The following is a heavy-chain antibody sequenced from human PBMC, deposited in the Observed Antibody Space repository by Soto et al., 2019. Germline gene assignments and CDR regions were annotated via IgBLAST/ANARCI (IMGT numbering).Heavy chain of an antibody. CDR1: GGSISSYY. V-gene: IGHV4-59*08. CDR3: ARRSGSYSAKFDY. Sequence: QVQLQESGPGLVKPSETLSLTCTVSGGSISSYYWSWIRQPPGKGLEWIGYIYYSGSTNYNPSLKSRVPISVDTSKNQFSLKLSSVTAADTAVYYCARRSGSYSAKFDYWGQGTLVTVSS. CDR2: IYYSGST. J-gene: IGHJ4*02. D-gene: IGHD1-26*01.